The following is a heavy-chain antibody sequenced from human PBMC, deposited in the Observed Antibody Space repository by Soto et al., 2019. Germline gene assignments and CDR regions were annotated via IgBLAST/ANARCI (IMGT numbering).Heavy chain of an antibody. V-gene: IGHV1-2*04. CDR2: INPNSGGT. CDR1: GYTFTGYY. J-gene: IGHJ4*02. Sequence: ASVKVSCKASGYTFTGYYMHWVRQAPGQGLEWMGWINPNSGGTNYAQKFQGWVTMTRDTSISTAYMELSRLRSDDTAVYYCARGLMITFGGVIAPPVDYWGQGTLVTVSS. D-gene: IGHD3-16*02. CDR3: ARGLMITFGGVIAPPVDY.